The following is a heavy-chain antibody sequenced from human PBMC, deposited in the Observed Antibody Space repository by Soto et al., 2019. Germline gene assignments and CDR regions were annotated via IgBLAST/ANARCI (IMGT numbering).Heavy chain of an antibody. CDR1: GFTVSSNY. CDR3: ARDSVVIAAAGSVYYYGMDV. D-gene: IGHD6-13*01. V-gene: IGHV3-53*01. Sequence: EVQLVESGGGFIQPGGSLRLSCAASGFTVSSNYMTWVRQAPGKGLEWVSVIYSGGSTYYADSVKGRFTISRDNSKNTLYLRTNSLRGEYTAVYYCARDSVVIAAAGSVYYYGMDVWGQGATVTVSS. J-gene: IGHJ6*02. CDR2: IYSGGST.